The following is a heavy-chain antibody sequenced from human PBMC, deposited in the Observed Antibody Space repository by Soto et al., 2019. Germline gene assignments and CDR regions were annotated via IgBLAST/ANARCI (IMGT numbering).Heavy chain of an antibody. V-gene: IGHV4-59*11. J-gene: IGHJ4*02. CDR1: GGSMSCPY. Sequence: PSETLSLTCSVSGGSMSCPYWSWIRQSPGKGREWLGYVYYTGSTNYSPSLRSRVSISVDTSKNEFSLRLSSVTAADTAVYFCARSVAVPGAHIDYWGQGTQVTVSS. CDR2: VYYTGST. D-gene: IGHD6-19*01. CDR3: ARSVAVPGAHIDY.